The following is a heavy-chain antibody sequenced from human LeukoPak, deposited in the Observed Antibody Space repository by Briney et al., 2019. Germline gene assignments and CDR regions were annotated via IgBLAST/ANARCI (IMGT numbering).Heavy chain of an antibody. CDR2: ISAYNGNT. CDR1: GYTFTSYG. V-gene: IGHV1-18*01. D-gene: IGHD5-18*01. Sequence: ASVKLSCKASGYTFTSYGISWVRHAPGQGLEWMGWISAYNGNTNYAQKLQGRVTMTTDTSTSTAYMELRSLRSDDTAVYYCARGGDTAMGPAAFDIWGQGTMVTVSS. CDR3: ARGGDTAMGPAAFDI. J-gene: IGHJ3*02.